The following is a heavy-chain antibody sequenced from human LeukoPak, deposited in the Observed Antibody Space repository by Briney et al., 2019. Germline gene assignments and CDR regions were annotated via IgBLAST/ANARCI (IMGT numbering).Heavy chain of an antibody. V-gene: IGHV6-1*01. J-gene: IGHJ4*02. CDR1: GDSVSSNSAA. CDR2: TYYRSKWYN. CDR3: ARDNRIYSSGWYRLDS. D-gene: IGHD6-19*01. Sequence: SQTLSLTCAISGDSVSSNSAAWNWIRQSPSRGLEWLGRTYYRSKWYNDYAVSVKSRITINPDTPKNQFSLQLNSVTPEDTAIYYCARDNRIYSSGWYRLDSWGQGTLVTVSS.